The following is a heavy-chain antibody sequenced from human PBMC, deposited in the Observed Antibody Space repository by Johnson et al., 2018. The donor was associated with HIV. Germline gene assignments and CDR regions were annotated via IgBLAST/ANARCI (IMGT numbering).Heavy chain of an antibody. D-gene: IGHD2-15*01. CDR3: AKGQSSGDPKDAFDI. J-gene: IGHJ3*02. V-gene: IGHV3-30*02. Sequence: QVQLVESGGGVVQPGGSLRLSCAASGFTFSNYGMHWVRQAPGKGLEWVAFIRYDGDITYYVDSVKGRFTSSRDNSKNTLYLQMNSLRTEDTAMYYCAKGQSSGDPKDAFDIWGRGTIVTISS. CDR2: IRYDGDIT. CDR1: GFTFSNYG.